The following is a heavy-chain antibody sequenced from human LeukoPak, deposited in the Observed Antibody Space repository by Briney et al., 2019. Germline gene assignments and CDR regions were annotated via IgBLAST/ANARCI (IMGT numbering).Heavy chain of an antibody. CDR3: ARATIAVAGKGYYYYYMDV. CDR1: GYTCTGYY. CDR2: INPNSGGT. V-gene: IGHV1-2*06. Sequence: ASVKVSCKASGYTCTGYYMHWVRQAPGQGLEWMGRINPNSGGTNYAQKFQGRVTMTRDTSISTAYMELSRLRSDDTAVYYCARATIAVAGKGYYYYYMDVWGKGTTVTVSS. J-gene: IGHJ6*03. D-gene: IGHD6-19*01.